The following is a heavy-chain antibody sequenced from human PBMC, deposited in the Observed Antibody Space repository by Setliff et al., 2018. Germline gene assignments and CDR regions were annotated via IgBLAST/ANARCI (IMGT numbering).Heavy chain of an antibody. V-gene: IGHV3-11*01. J-gene: IGHJ5*02. CDR1: GFRFSDLY. D-gene: IGHD4-17*01. CDR2: ISGAGTTV. Sequence: LRLSCAASGFRFSDLYMSWVRQVPGKGLEWLSKISGAGTTVYYADSVRGRFTISRDNAKNSLYLQMNSLRAEDSALYYCAKDPNGDFFGAFDTWGQGALVTVSS. CDR3: AKDPNGDFFGAFDT.